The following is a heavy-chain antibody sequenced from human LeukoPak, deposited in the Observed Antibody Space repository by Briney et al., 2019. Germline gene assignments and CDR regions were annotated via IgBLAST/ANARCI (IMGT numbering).Heavy chain of an antibody. Sequence: GSLRLSCAASGFTFSSYSMNWVRQAPGKGLEWVSYISSSSSTIYYADSVKGRFTISRDNAKNSLYLQMNSLRAEDTAVYYCARDQSSIYVYCSGGSCYQYYFDYWGQGTLVTVSS. CDR1: GFTFSSYS. J-gene: IGHJ4*02. CDR2: ISSSSSTI. V-gene: IGHV3-48*04. D-gene: IGHD2-15*01. CDR3: ARDQSSIYVYCSGGSCYQYYFDY.